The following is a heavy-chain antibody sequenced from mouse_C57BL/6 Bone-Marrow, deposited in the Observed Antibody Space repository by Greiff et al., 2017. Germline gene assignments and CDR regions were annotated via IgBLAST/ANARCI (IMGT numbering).Heavy chain of an antibody. CDR1: GYTFTSYW. V-gene: IGHV1-7*01. J-gene: IGHJ1*03. CDR3: ARLGSSLWWYFDV. CDR2: INPSSGYT. D-gene: IGHD1-1*01. Sequence: QVQLQQSGAELAKPGASVKLSCKASGYTFTSYWMHWVKQRTGQGLEWIGYINPSSGYTKYNQKFKDKATLTADKSSSTAYMQLSSLTYEASAVYYCARLGSSLWWYFDVWGTGTTVTVSS.